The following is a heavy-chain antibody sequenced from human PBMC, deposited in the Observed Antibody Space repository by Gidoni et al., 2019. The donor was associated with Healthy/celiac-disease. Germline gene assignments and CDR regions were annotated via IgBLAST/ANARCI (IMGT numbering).Heavy chain of an antibody. D-gene: IGHD6-13*01. Sequence: QVQLQQWGAGLLKPSETLSLTCAVYGGSFSGYYWSWIRPPPGKGLEWIGEINHSGSTNYNPSLKSRVTISVDTSKNQFSLKLSSVTAADTAVYYCARAGIAAAGVYWGQGTLVTVSS. CDR2: INHSGST. CDR3: ARAGIAAAGVY. V-gene: IGHV4-34*01. J-gene: IGHJ4*02. CDR1: GGSFSGYY.